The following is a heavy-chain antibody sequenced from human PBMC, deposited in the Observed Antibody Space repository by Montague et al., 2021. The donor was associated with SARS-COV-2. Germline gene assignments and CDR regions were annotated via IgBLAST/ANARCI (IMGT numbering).Heavy chain of an antibody. D-gene: IGHD6-19*01. Sequence: SETLSLTCAVYVGSFSGYYWSWIRQSPGKGLEWIGEINHTGSTKYNPSLESRVAIPVGTSKNQFSLKLSSVSAADTAVYYCARDIAVAGLFDYWGQGTLVTVSS. CDR3: ARDIAVAGLFDY. J-gene: IGHJ4*02. CDR1: VGSFSGYY. V-gene: IGHV4-34*01. CDR2: INHTGST.